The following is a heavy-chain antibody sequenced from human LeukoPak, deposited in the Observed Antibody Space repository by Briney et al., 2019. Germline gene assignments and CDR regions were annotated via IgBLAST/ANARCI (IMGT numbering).Heavy chain of an antibody. J-gene: IGHJ4*02. CDR3: ARDPVGVLLWFGESNGGFDY. CDR2: INHSGST. V-gene: IGHV4-34*01. CDR1: GGSFSGYY. Sequence: SETLSLTCAVYGGSFSGYYWSWIRQPPGKGLEWIGEINHSGSTNYNPSLKSRVTISVDTSKNQFSLKLSSVTAADTAVYYCARDPVGVLLWFGESNGGFDYWGQGTLVTVSS. D-gene: IGHD3-10*01.